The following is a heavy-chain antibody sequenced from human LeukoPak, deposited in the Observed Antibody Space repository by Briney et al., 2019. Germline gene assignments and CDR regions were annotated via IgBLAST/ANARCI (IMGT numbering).Heavy chain of an antibody. J-gene: IGHJ4*02. Sequence: GGSLRLSCAASGFTFSSYSMNWVRQAPGKGLEWVSSISSSSSYIYYADSVKGRFTISRDNAKNSLYLQMNSLRAEDTAVYYCARDPTGDRLFDYWGQGTLVTVSS. CDR3: ARDPTGDRLFDY. CDR2: ISSSSSYI. CDR1: GFTFSSYS. D-gene: IGHD1-26*01. V-gene: IGHV3-21*01.